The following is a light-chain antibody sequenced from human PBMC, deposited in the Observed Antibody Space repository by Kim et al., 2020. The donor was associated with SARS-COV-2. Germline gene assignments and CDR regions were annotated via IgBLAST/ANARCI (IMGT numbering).Light chain of an antibody. CDR1: KLAHKY. CDR3: QAWDSSTVV. V-gene: IGLV3-1*01. CDR2: QAS. J-gene: IGLJ2*01. Sequence: SVSHDKTASITSSGDKLAHKYACVYLHKPGQSPVRVIYQASKRPSGMPERFSGSNSRNTATLTISGTQAMDEADYYCQAWDSSTVVFRGGTQLTVL.